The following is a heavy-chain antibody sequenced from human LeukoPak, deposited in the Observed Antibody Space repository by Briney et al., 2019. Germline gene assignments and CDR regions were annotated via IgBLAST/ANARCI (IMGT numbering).Heavy chain of an antibody. D-gene: IGHD2-2*01. Sequence: SETLSLTCSAYGGSFGGYFWSWIRQPPGEGLEWIGEVNHSGSTNYNPSLKSRVTISVDTSKNQFSLKLSSVTAADTAVYYCARIRVVPAAIHYYYGMDVWSQGTTVTVSS. J-gene: IGHJ6*02. V-gene: IGHV4-34*01. CDR1: GGSFGGYF. CDR2: VNHSGST. CDR3: ARIRVVPAAIHYYYGMDV.